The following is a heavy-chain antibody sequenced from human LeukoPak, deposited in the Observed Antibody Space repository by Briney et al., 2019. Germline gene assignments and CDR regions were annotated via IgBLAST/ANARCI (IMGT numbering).Heavy chain of an antibody. Sequence: GMSLRLSCAASGFTFSAYPMHWVRQAPGKGLEWVAVISHDGRTKYYPDSVKGRFTISRDNSKNTLYLQVNSLRAEDTAVYYCARGFPRDHSNRADYWGQGTLVTGST. CDR3: ARGFPRDHSNRADY. CDR2: ISHDGRTK. D-gene: IGHD4-11*01. V-gene: IGHV3-30*04. CDR1: GFTFSAYP. J-gene: IGHJ4*02.